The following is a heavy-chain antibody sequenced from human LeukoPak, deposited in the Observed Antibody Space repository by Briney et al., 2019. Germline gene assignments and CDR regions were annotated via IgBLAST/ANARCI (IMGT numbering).Heavy chain of an antibody. CDR2: INPSGGST. CDR1: GYTFTSYY. J-gene: IGHJ4*02. Sequence: GASVKVSCKASGYTFTSYYMLWVRQAPGQGLEWMGIINPSGGSTSYAQKFQGRVTMTRDTSTSTVYMELSSLRSEDTAVYYCARDLCSGGSCYSVGIDYWGQGTLVTVSS. D-gene: IGHD2-15*01. V-gene: IGHV1-46*01. CDR3: ARDLCSGGSCYSVGIDY.